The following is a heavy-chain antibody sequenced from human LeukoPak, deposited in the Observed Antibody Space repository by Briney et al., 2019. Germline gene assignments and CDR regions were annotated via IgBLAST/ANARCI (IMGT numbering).Heavy chain of an antibody. Sequence: SGPALVKPPPTLTLTCTFSGFSLSTGRVCVSWIRQPPGKALEWLPRIAWADDKYYSTSLKTRLTISKDTSNNQVVLTMTNMDPVDTATYYCARIWLTRSYYFDYWGQGTLVTVSS. J-gene: IGHJ4*02. V-gene: IGHV2-70*11. CDR2: IAWADDK. D-gene: IGHD5-12*01. CDR1: GFSLSTGRVC. CDR3: ARIWLTRSYYFDY.